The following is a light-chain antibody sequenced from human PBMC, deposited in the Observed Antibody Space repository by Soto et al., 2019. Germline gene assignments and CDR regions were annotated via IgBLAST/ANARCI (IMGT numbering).Light chain of an antibody. CDR2: GAS. Sequence: DIQMTQSPSSLSASVGDRVTITCQASHDITSYLNWDQHKPGKAPKLLIYGASILEVGVPSRFSGSGCGTDFTFTISSLHPEDVATYYCQNCDYLPIVGPGKTVD. J-gene: IGKJ3*01. CDR1: HDITSY. V-gene: IGKV1-33*01. CDR3: QNCDYLPI.